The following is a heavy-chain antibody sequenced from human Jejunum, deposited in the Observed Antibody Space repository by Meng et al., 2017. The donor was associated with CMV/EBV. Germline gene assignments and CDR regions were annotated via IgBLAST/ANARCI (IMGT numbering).Heavy chain of an antibody. CDR2: IYPGGSDT. Sequence: GSGYTFANYWIGWMRQLSGKGLEWMDVIYPGGSDTRYSPSFQGRVTISVDKSISTAYLQWDSLRASDSAMYYCARYPKHYDYYFFDSWGQGTLVTVSS. CDR3: ARYPKHYDYYFFDS. J-gene: IGHJ4*02. V-gene: IGHV5-51*01. CDR1: GYTFANYW. D-gene: IGHD5-12*01.